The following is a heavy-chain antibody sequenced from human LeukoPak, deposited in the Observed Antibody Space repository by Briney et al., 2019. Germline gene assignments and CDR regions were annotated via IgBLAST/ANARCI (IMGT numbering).Heavy chain of an antibody. V-gene: IGHV3-23*01. CDR1: GFTFSTYA. CDR3: ARDRGRYYDSRGFYWGYYFDS. Sequence: GGSLRLSCAASGFTFSTYAVTWVRQAPGKGLEWVSTISGSGDSTYYADSVKGRFTISRDNSKDTLYLQMSSVRVDDTAVYYCARDRGRYYDSRGFYWGYYFDSWDQGILVTVST. D-gene: IGHD3-22*01. CDR2: ISGSGDST. J-gene: IGHJ4*02.